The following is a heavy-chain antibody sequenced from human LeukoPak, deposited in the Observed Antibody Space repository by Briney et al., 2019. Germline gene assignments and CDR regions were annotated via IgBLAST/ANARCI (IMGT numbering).Heavy chain of an antibody. J-gene: IGHJ6*02. D-gene: IGHD3-3*01. CDR3: AKGMSPDFWSGNSGMDV. V-gene: IGHV3-43*01. CDR2: ISWDGGST. Sequence: GGSLRLSCAASGFTFDDYTMHWVRQAPGKGLEWVSLISWDGGSTYYADSVKGRFTISRDNSKNSLYLQMNSLRTEDTALYYCAKGMSPDFWSGNSGMDVWGQGTTVTVSS. CDR1: GFTFDDYT.